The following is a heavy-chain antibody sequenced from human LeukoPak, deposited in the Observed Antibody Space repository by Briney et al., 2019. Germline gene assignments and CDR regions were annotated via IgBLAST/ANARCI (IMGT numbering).Heavy chain of an antibody. D-gene: IGHD3-22*01. CDR1: GFTFSSYG. Sequence: GGSLRLSCAASGFTFSSYGMHWVRQAPGKGLEWVAVISYDGSNKYYADSVKGRFTISRDNAKNSLYLQMNSLRAEDTAVYYCARDHDSSGYFNYYYYYMDVWGKGTTVTISS. CDR3: ARDHDSSGYFNYYYYYMDV. V-gene: IGHV3-30*03. J-gene: IGHJ6*03. CDR2: ISYDGSNK.